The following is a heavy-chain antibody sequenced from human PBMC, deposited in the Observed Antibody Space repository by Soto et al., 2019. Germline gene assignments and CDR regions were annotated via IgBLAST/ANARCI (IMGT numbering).Heavy chain of an antibody. CDR2: ISGSGGST. Sequence: GGSLRLSCAASGFPFSSYAMSWVRPAPGKGLEWVSTISGSGGSTYYADSVKGRFTISRDNSKNTLYLQMNSLRAEDTAVYYCAKGRGRIFDYWGQGTLVTVSS. CDR3: AKGRGRIFDY. CDR1: GFPFSSYA. D-gene: IGHD1-26*01. J-gene: IGHJ4*02. V-gene: IGHV3-23*01.